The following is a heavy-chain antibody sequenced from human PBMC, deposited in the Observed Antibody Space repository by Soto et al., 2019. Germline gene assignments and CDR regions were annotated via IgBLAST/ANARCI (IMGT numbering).Heavy chain of an antibody. V-gene: IGHV4-59*01. CDR1: GGSISSYY. D-gene: IGHD2-8*01. Sequence: SETLSLTCTVSGGSISSYYWSWIRQPPGKGLEWIGYIYYSGSTNYNPSLKSRVTISVDTSKNQFSLKLSSVTAADTAVYYCARLAYDTNVSNAYADDAFDLWGQGTMVTVSS. J-gene: IGHJ3*01. CDR2: IYYSGST. CDR3: ARLAYDTNVSNAYADDAFDL.